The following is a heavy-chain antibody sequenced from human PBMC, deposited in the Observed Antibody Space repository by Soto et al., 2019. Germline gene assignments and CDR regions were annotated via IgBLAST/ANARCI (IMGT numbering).Heavy chain of an antibody. CDR1: GYPFTGYY. Sequence: ASVKVVFTASGYPFTGYYMQLVRQAPGQGLEWIGWINPNSGGTNYAQKFQGWVTMTRDTSISTAYMELSRLRSDDTAVYYCARGYCSSTSCYLDGGAYYYYGMDVWGQGTPVTVSS. D-gene: IGHD2-2*01. J-gene: IGHJ6*01. CDR2: INPNSGGT. V-gene: IGHV1-2*04. CDR3: ARGYCSSTSCYLDGGAYYYYGMDV.